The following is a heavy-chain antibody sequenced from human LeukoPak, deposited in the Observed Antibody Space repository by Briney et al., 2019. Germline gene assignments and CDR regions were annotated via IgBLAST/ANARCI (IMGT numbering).Heavy chain of an antibody. Sequence: SVNVSCKASGATFSSYAISWVRQAPGQGLEWMGGIIPIFGTANYAQKFQGRVTITADESTSTAYMELSSLRSEDTAVYYCARAPNYYGSEPFDYWGQGTLVTVSS. CDR3: ARAPNYYGSEPFDY. CDR1: GATFSSYA. CDR2: IIPIFGTA. J-gene: IGHJ4*02. D-gene: IGHD3-10*01. V-gene: IGHV1-69*01.